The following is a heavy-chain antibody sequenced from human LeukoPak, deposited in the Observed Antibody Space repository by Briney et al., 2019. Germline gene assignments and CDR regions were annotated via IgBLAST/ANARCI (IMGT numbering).Heavy chain of an antibody. CDR1: GFTFSNYD. D-gene: IGHD2-21*02. CDR2: IRYHGNDK. CDR3: ATEMMTSFDY. Sequence: PGGSLRLSCAASGFTFSNYDMHWVRQAPGKGLEWVTFIRYHGNDKYYADSVKGRFTISRDNSQNTLYLQMNSLRAEDTAVYYCATEMMTSFDYWGQGTLVTVSS. J-gene: IGHJ4*02. V-gene: IGHV3-30*02.